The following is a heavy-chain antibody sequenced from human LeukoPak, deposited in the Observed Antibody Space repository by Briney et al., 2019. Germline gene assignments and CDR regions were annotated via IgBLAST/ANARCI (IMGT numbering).Heavy chain of an antibody. V-gene: IGHV3-74*01. D-gene: IGHD5-18*01. J-gene: IGHJ4*02. CDR3: ARGDIQLWISVY. Sequence: GGSLRLSCAASGFTFSSYWMHWDRQAPGKGLVWVSRINSDGSSTSYADSVKGRFTISRDNAKNTLYLQMNSLRAEDTAVYYCARGDIQLWISVYWGQGTLVTVSS. CDR2: INSDGSST. CDR1: GFTFSSYW.